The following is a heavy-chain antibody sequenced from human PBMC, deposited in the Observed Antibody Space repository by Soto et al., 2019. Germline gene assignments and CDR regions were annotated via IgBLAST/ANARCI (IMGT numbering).Heavy chain of an antibody. V-gene: IGHV4-31*03. CDR1: GGSISSGGYY. CDR3: ASTARYYDSSGYYYLYYFDY. Sequence: QVQLQESGPGLVKPSQTLSLTCTVSGGSISSGGYYWSWIRQHPGKGLEWIGYIYYSGTTYYNPSRKSRVTISADTSKNQFSLKLSSVTAADTAVYYCASTARYYDSSGYYYLYYFDYWGQGTLVTVSS. J-gene: IGHJ4*02. D-gene: IGHD3-22*01. CDR2: IYYSGTT.